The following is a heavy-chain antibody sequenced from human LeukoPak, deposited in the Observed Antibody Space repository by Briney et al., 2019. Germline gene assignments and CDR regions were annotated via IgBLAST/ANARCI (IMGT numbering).Heavy chain of an antibody. Sequence: SETLSLTCAVYGGSFSGYCWSWIRQPPGKGLEWIGEINHSGSTNYNPSLKSRVTISVDTSKNQFSLKLSSVTAADTAVYYCARGRRLYCSGGSCSGVDYWGQGTLVTVSS. J-gene: IGHJ4*02. CDR2: INHSGST. CDR1: GGSFSGYC. CDR3: ARGRRLYCSGGSCSGVDY. V-gene: IGHV4-34*01. D-gene: IGHD2-15*01.